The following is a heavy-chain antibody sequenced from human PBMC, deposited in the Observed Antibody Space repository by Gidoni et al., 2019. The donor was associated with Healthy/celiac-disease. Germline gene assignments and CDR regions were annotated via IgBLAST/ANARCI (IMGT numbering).Heavy chain of an antibody. CDR3: ANARGYCSSTSCGHDAFDI. D-gene: IGHD2-2*01. CDR1: GFTFDDYA. V-gene: IGHV3-9*01. CDR2: ISWNSGGI. J-gene: IGHJ3*02. Sequence: EVQLVESGGGFVQPGRSLRLSCAATGFTFDDYALHWVRPAPGKGLECVSGISWNSGGIGYANSVKGRFTISRDNAKNSLYLQMNSLRAEDTALYYCANARGYCSSTSCGHDAFDIWGQGTMVTVSS.